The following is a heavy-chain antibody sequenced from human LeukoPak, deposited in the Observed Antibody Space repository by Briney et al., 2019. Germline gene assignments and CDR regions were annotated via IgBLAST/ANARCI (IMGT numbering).Heavy chain of an antibody. J-gene: IGHJ4*02. D-gene: IGHD6-19*01. CDR1: GFSFSGSA. V-gene: IGHV3-73*01. CDR3: ARDISWLGFDY. CDR2: IRSKTNSYAT. Sequence: TGGSLRLSCAASGFSFSGSAMHWVRQASGKGLEWVGRIRSKTNSYATGYAASVKGRFTISRDDSKNTMYLQMNSLRAEDTAVYYCARDISWLGFDYWGQGILVTVSS.